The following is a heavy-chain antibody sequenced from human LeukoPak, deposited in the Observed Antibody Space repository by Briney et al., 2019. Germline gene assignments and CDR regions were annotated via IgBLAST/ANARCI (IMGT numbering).Heavy chain of an antibody. V-gene: IGHV3-21*01. D-gene: IGHD2-21*02. CDR2: ISSSSSYI. CDR1: GFTFSSYS. CDR3: ARLSFVVVTAPLDY. J-gene: IGHJ4*02. Sequence: PGGSLRLSCAASGFTFSSYSMNWVRQAPGKGLEWASSISSSSSYIYYADSVKGRFTISRDNAKNSLYLQMNSLRAEDTAVYYCARLSFVVVTAPLDYWGQGTLVTVSS.